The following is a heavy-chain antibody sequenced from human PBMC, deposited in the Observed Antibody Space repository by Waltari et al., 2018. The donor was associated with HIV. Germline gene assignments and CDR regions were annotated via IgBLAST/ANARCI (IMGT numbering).Heavy chain of an antibody. J-gene: IGHJ6*01. V-gene: IGHV1-2*02. CDR2: INPSGGT. Sequence: QVHLVQSGAAVTKPGASVKVSCKASGETFSDYYFHWVRQAPGQGLEWMGWINPSGGTNYAQTFQGRVTMTRDTSTNTAYMQLNRLRSDDTAVYYCAAEKKLALDGLGVWGQGSTVAVS. CDR3: AAEKKLALDGLGV. CDR1: GETFSDYY.